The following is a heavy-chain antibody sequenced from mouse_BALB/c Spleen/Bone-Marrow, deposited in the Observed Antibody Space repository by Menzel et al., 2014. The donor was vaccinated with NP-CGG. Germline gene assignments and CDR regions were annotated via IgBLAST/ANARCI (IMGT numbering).Heavy chain of an antibody. CDR3: ASLTVTFDY. CDR2: ILPGSGST. D-gene: IGHD4-1*01. J-gene: IGHJ2*01. Sequence: VQLQQSGGELMKPGASVKISCKATGYTFSSYWIEWVKQRPGHGLEWIGEILPGSGSTNYNEKFKGKATFTADTSSNTAYMQLSSLTSEDTAVYYCASLTVTFDYWGQGTPLTVSS. CDR1: GYTFSSYW. V-gene: IGHV1-9*01.